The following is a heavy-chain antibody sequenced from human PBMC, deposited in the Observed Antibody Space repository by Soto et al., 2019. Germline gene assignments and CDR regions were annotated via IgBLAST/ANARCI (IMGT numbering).Heavy chain of an antibody. D-gene: IGHD6-19*01. CDR1: GGSISSYY. CDR2: IYYSGST. V-gene: IGHV4-59*05. Sequence: PSETLSLTCTVSGGSISSYYWGWIRQPPGKGLEWIGSIYYSGSTYYNPSLKSRVTISVDTSKNQFSLTLSSVTAADTAVYYCATYSSGWYGYPYFDCWGQGSLVTVSS. CDR3: ATYSSGWYGYPYFDC. J-gene: IGHJ4*02.